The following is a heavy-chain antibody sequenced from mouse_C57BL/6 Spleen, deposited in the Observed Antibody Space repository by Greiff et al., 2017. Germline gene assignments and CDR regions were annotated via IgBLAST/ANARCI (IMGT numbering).Heavy chain of an antibody. CDR3: ARHKDGYFDY. D-gene: IGHD1-1*01. V-gene: IGHV5-12*01. Sequence: EVKLVESGGGLVQPGGSLKLSCAASGFTFSDYYMYWVRQTPEKRLEWVAYISNGGGSTYYPDTVKGRFTISRDHAKNPLYLQMSRLKSEDTAMYYCARHKDGYFDYWGQGTTLTVSS. CDR1: GFTFSDYY. J-gene: IGHJ2*01. CDR2: ISNGGGST.